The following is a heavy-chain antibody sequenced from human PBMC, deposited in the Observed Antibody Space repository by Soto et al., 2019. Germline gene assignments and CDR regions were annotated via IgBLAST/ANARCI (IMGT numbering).Heavy chain of an antibody. V-gene: IGHV3-49*03. CDR3: TTRIGYCSSTSCQWVDIAFDI. J-gene: IGHJ3*02. CDR2: IRSKAYGGTT. Sequence: GGSLRLSCTASGFTFGDYAMSWFRQAPGKGLEWVGFIRSKAYGGTTEYAASVKGRFTISRDDSKSIAYLQMNSLKTEDTAVYYCTTRIGYCSSTSCQWVDIAFDIWGQGTMVTVSS. CDR1: GFTFGDYA. D-gene: IGHD2-2*01.